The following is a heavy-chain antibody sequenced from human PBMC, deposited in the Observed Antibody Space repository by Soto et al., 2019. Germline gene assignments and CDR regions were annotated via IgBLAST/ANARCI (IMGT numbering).Heavy chain of an antibody. V-gene: IGHV1-69*13. J-gene: IGHJ6*02. D-gene: IGHD6-6*01. CDR1: GGTFSSYA. CDR2: IIPIFGTA. CDR3: ARDPSIAARFPYYGMDV. Sequence: ASVKVSCKASGGTFSSYAISWARQAPGQGLEWMGGIIPIFGTANYAQKFQGRVTITADESTSTAYMELSSLRSEDTAVYYCARDPSIAARFPYYGMDVWGQGTTVTVSS.